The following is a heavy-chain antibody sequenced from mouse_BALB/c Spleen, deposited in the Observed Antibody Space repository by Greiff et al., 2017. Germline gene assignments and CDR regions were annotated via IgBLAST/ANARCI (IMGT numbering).Heavy chain of an antibody. CDR3: ARCPYDGYHTIFAY. Sequence: EVQLVESGGGLVQPGGSRKLSCAASGFTFSSFGMHWARQAPEKGLEWVAYISSGSSTIYYADTVKGRFTISRDNPKNTLFLQMTSLRSEDTAMYYCARCPYDGYHTIFAYWGQGTLVTVSA. D-gene: IGHD2-3*01. CDR1: GFTFSSFG. J-gene: IGHJ3*01. CDR2: ISSGSSTI. V-gene: IGHV5-17*02.